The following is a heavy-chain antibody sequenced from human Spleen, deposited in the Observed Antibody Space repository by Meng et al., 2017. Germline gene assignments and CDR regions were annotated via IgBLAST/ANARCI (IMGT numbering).Heavy chain of an antibody. Sequence: GESLKISCAASGFTFSIYGMHWVRQAPGKGLEWVATIKEDGSEKYYVDSVKGPFTISRDNAKNSLYLQMNSLRAEDTAMYYSAKEDVVVVADAFDVWGQGTMVTVSS. CDR3: AKEDVVVVADAFDV. CDR2: IKEDGSEK. V-gene: IGHV3-7*03. CDR1: GFTFSIYG. D-gene: IGHD2-15*01. J-gene: IGHJ3*01.